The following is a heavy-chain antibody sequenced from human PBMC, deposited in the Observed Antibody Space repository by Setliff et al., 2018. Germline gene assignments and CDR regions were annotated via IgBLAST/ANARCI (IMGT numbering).Heavy chain of an antibody. D-gene: IGHD3-9*01. CDR2: ISSSGSTI. Sequence: GGSLRLSCAASGFAFSTYRMNWVRQAPGKGLEWVSYISSSGSTIYYADSVKGRFTISRDNAKNSLYLQMNSLRAEDTAVYYCACPDILTGLYDYWGQGTLVTVSS. CDR1: GFAFSTYR. J-gene: IGHJ4*02. CDR3: ACPDILTGLYDY. V-gene: IGHV3-48*04.